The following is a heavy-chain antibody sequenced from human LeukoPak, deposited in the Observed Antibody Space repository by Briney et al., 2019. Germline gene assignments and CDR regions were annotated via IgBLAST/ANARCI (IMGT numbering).Heavy chain of an antibody. CDR1: GFTFSSYA. V-gene: IGHV3-23*01. Sequence: PGGSLRLSCAASGFTFSSYAMTWVRQAPGKGLEWVSAISGSGGSTYYADSVKGRFTISRDNSKNTLYVQMNSLRAEDTATYYCAKATANWRSGSYWLDYWGQGTLVTVSS. J-gene: IGHJ4*02. CDR3: AKATANWRSGSYWLDY. D-gene: IGHD1-26*01. CDR2: ISGSGGST.